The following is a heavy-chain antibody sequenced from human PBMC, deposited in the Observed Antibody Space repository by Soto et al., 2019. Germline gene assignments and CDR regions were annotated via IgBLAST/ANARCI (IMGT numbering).Heavy chain of an antibody. CDR3: ARRLSTGWFFDF. CDR2: IYPGDSDT. Sequence: LKISCKGSGYSFTSYWIGWVRQMPGKGLEWMGIIYPGDSDTRYSPSFQGQVAFSADKSISTAYLQWSGLKASDTAIYYCARRLSTGWFFDFWGQGTLVTVSS. V-gene: IGHV5-51*01. CDR1: GYSFTSYW. D-gene: IGHD6-19*01. J-gene: IGHJ4*02.